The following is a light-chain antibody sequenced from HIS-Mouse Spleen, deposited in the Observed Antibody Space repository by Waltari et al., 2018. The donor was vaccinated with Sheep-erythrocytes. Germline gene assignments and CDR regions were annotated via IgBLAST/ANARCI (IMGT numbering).Light chain of an antibody. CDR1: SCAVGGYNY. V-gene: IGLV2-11*01. Sequence: QSALTQPRSVSGSPGQSVTISCTGTSCAVGGYNYVSWYQQHPGKAPKLMIYDVSQRPSGVPDRFSGSKSGNTASLTISGLQAEDEADYYCCSYAGSYNHVFATGTKVTVL. CDR3: CSYAGSYNHV. CDR2: DVS. J-gene: IGLJ1*01.